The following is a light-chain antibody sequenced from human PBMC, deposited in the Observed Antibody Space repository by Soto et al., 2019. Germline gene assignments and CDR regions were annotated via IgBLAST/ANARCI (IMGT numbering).Light chain of an antibody. CDR3: GTWDSSLSAVV. V-gene: IGLV1-51*01. CDR1: RSNIGNNY. J-gene: IGLJ2*01. Sequence: QSVLTPPPSVSGAPGQKVTISCSGTRSNIGNNYVSWYQQLPGTATKLLIYDNNKRPSGIPDRFSGSKSGTSATLGITGLQTGDEADYYCGTWDSSLSAVVFGGGTKLTVL. CDR2: DNN.